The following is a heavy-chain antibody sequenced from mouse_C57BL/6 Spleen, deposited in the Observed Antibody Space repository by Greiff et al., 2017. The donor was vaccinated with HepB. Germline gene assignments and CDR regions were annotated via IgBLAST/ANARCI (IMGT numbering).Heavy chain of an antibody. CDR3: ALYYYGSGGDWYFDV. CDR2: IYPGDGDT. D-gene: IGHD1-1*01. Sequence: VMLVESGPELVKPGASVKISCKASGYAFSSSWMNWVKQRPGKGLEWIGRIYPGDGDTNYNGKFKGKATLTADKSSSTAYMQLSSLTSEDSAVYFCALYYYGSGGDWYFDVWGTGTTVTVSS. V-gene: IGHV1-82*01. J-gene: IGHJ1*03. CDR1: GYAFSSSW.